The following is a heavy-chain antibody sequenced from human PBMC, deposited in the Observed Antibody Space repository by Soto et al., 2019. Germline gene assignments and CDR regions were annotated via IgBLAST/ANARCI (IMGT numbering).Heavy chain of an antibody. CDR1: GFTFSSYG. D-gene: IGHD6-19*01. CDR2: ITYDGSNQ. Sequence: QVKLVEAGGGVVQTGRSLRLSCAASGFTFSSYGMHWVRQAPGKGLEWVTVITYDGSNQMYADSVKGRLTISRDNSKNMVYLEMNNLRAEDTAVYYCAKDQRSGWYNSPAPFDAWGQGTLVSVSS. CDR3: AKDQRSGWYNSPAPFDA. V-gene: IGHV3-30*18. J-gene: IGHJ4*02.